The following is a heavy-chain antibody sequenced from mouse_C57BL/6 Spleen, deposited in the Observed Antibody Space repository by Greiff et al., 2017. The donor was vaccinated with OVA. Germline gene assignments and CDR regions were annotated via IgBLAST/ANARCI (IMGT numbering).Heavy chain of an antibody. CDR2: IYPGSGST. V-gene: IGHV1-55*01. J-gene: IGHJ3*01. CDR3: ATYYDYDDSAWFAY. Sequence: QVQLQQPGAELVKPGASVKMSCKASGYTFTSYWITWVKQRPGQGLEWIGDIYPGSGSTNYNEKFKSKATLTVDTSSSTAYMQLSSLTSEDSAVYYCATYYDYDDSAWFAYWGQGTLVTVSA. D-gene: IGHD2-4*01. CDR1: GYTFTSYW.